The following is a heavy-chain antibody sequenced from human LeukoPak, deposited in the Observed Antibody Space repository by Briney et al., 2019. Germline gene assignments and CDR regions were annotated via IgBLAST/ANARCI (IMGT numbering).Heavy chain of an antibody. D-gene: IGHD3-22*01. CDR2: INWNGGST. J-gene: IGHJ4*02. CDR3: ARELSYYYDSSGYYYLDY. V-gene: IGHV3-20*04. CDR1: GFTFDDYG. Sequence: GGSLRLSCAASGFTFDDYGMSWVRQAPGKGLEWVSGINWNGGSTGYADSVKGRFTISRDNSKNTLYLQMNSLRAEDTAVYYCARELSYYYDSSGYYYLDYWGQGTLVTVSS.